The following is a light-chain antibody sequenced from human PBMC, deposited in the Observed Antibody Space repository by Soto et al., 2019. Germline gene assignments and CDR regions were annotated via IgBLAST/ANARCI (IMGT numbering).Light chain of an antibody. Sequence: AIRMTQSPSSFSASTGDRVTITCRASQGISSYLAWYQQKPGKAPKLLIYAASTLQSGVPSRFSGSGAGTDVTLTISCLQSEDFATYYCRQYYSYPYTFGQGTKLEIK. CDR2: AAS. CDR1: QGISSY. CDR3: RQYYSYPYT. J-gene: IGKJ2*01. V-gene: IGKV1-8*01.